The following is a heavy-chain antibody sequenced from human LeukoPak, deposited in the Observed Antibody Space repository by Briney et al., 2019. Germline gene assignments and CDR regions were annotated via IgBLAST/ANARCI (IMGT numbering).Heavy chain of an antibody. CDR3: ARVPYYDILTGYSDRED. CDR2: IYYSGST. J-gene: IGHJ4*02. D-gene: IGHD3-9*01. V-gene: IGHV4-30-4*01. CDR1: GGSISSGDYY. Sequence: SETLSLTCTVSGGSISSGDYYWSWIRQPPGKGREWIGYIYYSGSTYYNPSLKSRVTISVDTSKNQFSLKLSSVTAADTAVYYCARVPYYDILTGYSDREDWGQGTLVTVSS.